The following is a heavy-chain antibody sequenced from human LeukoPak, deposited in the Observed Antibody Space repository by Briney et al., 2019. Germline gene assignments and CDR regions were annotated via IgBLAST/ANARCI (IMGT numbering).Heavy chain of an antibody. Sequence: TSSETLSLTCAVYGGSFSGYYWSWIRQPPGKGLEWIGEINHSGSTNYNPSLKSRVTISVDTSKNQFSLKLSSVTAADTAAYYCARRYYYDSSAQSGGYFDYWGQGTLVTVSS. J-gene: IGHJ4*02. CDR2: INHSGST. CDR3: ARRYYYDSSAQSGGYFDY. CDR1: GGSFSGYY. V-gene: IGHV4-34*01. D-gene: IGHD3-22*01.